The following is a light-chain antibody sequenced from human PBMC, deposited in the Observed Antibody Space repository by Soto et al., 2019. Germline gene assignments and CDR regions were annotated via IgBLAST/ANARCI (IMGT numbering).Light chain of an antibody. CDR3: QQYGSSPLIS. J-gene: IGKJ5*01. CDR1: QSVSSSY. CDR2: GAS. V-gene: IGKV3-20*01. Sequence: EIVLTQSPGTLSLSPWERATLSCRASQSVSSSYLAWYQQKPGQAPRLLIYGASSRATGIPDRFSGSGSGTDFTLTISGLEPEDFAVYYCQQYGSSPLISFGQGTRLEIK.